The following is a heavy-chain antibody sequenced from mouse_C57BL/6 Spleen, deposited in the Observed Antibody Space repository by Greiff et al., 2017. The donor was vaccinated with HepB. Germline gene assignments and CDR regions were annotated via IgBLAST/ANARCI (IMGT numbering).Heavy chain of an antibody. J-gene: IGHJ3*01. Sequence: EVKLMESGGGLVQPGGSMKLSCVASGFTFSNYWMNWVRQSPEKGLEWVAQIRLKSDNYATHYAESVKGRFTISRDDSKSSVYLQMNNLRAEDTGIYYCTGDLPFAYWGQGTLVTVSA. CDR2: IRLKSDNYAT. CDR3: TGDLPFAY. V-gene: IGHV6-3*01. CDR1: GFTFSNYW.